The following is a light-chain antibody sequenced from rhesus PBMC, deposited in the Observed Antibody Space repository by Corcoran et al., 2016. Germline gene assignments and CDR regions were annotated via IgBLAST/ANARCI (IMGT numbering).Light chain of an antibody. J-gene: IGKJ4*01. Sequence: DIQMTQSPSSLSASVGDTVTISCRASQRVMNWLAWYQQKPGKAPKLLIYRESQLQRGVPSRFSGGGSGTDFTLTSSSLQSEDFATEFCQQYIRGPLTFGGGTKVDLK. CDR2: RES. CDR1: QRVMNW. V-gene: IGKV1-22*01. CDR3: QQYIRGPLT.